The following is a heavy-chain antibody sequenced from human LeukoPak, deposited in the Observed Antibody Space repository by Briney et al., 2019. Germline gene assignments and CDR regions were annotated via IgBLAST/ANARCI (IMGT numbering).Heavy chain of an antibody. CDR2: IKQDGSEK. J-gene: IGHJ4*02. D-gene: IGHD6-19*01. CDR1: GFTFSSYW. Sequence: GGSLRLSCAASGFTFSSYWMSWVRQAPGKGLEWVANIKQDGSEKYYVDSVEGRFTISRDNAKNSLYLQMNSLRAEDTAVYYCARGPTAGWSSADYWGQGTLVTVSS. V-gene: IGHV3-7*03. CDR3: ARGPTAGWSSADY.